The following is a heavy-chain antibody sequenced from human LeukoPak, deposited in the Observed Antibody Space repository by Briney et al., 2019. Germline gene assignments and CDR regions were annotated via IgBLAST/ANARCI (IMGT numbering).Heavy chain of an antibody. CDR1: GYTFTSYY. Sequence: SCKASGYTFTSYYMHWVRQAPGKGLEWVAVISYDGSNKYYADSVKGRFTISRDNSKNTLYLQMNSLRAEDTAVYYCATDATGAFDIWGQGTLVTVSS. V-gene: IGHV3-30*03. CDR3: ATDATGAFDI. CDR2: ISYDGSNK. J-gene: IGHJ3*02. D-gene: IGHD2-15*01.